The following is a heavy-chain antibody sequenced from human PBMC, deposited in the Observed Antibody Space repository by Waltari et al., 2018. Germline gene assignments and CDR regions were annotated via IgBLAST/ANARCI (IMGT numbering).Heavy chain of an antibody. CDR3: ARISSSWYSDY. CDR1: GYTFTSYA. V-gene: IGHV1-3*01. D-gene: IGHD6-13*01. Sequence: QVQLVQSGAEVKKPGASVRVSCKASGYTFTSYAMHWVRQAPGQRLEWMGWINAGNGNTKYSQKFQGRVTITRDTSASTAYMELSSLRSEDTAVYYCARISSSWYSDYWGQGTLVTVSS. J-gene: IGHJ4*02. CDR2: INAGNGNT.